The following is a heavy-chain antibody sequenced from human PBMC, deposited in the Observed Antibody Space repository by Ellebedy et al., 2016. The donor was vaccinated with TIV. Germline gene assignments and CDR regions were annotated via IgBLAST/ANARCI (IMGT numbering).Heavy chain of an antibody. CDR1: GFTFSSYG. CDR3: ARGYPFGWGIVNYYGMDV. V-gene: IGHV3-30*02. J-gene: IGHJ6*02. Sequence: GGSLRLSCAASGFTFSSYGMHWVRQAPGKGLEWVAFIRFDGSAKYYADSVKGRFTISRDNSKNTRYLQMSSLRAEDTATYYCARGYPFGWGIVNYYGMDVWGQGATVTVSS. D-gene: IGHD6-19*01. CDR2: IRFDGSAK.